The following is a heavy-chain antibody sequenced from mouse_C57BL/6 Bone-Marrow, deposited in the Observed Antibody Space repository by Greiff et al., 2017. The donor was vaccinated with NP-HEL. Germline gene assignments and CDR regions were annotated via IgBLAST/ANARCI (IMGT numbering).Heavy chain of an antibody. CDR1: GFTFSDYG. D-gene: IGHD1-1*01. CDR2: ISSGSSTI. Sequence: EVKLVESGGGLVKPGGSLKLSCAASGFTFSDYGMHWVRQAPEKGLEWVAYISSGSSTIYYADTVKGRFTISRDNAKNTLFLQMTSLRSEDTAMYYCARRRSTVVATYYAMDYWGQGTSVTVSS. CDR3: ARRRSTVVATYYAMDY. V-gene: IGHV5-17*01. J-gene: IGHJ4*01.